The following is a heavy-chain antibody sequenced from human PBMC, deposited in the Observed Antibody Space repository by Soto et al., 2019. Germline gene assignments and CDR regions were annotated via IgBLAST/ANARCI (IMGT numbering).Heavy chain of an antibody. V-gene: IGHV3-21*01. CDR1: GFTFSSYS. J-gene: IGHJ4*02. CDR2: ISSSSSYI. D-gene: IGHD3-16*01. Sequence: GGSLRLSCAASGFTFSSYSMNWVRQAPGKGLEWVSSISSSSSYIYYADSVKGRFTMSRDNAKNSLYLQMNSLRGEDTAVYYCARDSIDYVWGSYSDGWGQGTLVTVSS. CDR3: ARDSIDYVWGSYSDG.